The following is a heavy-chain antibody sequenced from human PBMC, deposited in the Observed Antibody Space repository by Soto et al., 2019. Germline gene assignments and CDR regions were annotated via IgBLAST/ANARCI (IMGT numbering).Heavy chain of an antibody. Sequence: EVQLVESGGGLVQPGRSLKLSCAASGFTFSGSAMHWVRQASGKGLEWVGGIRSKANSYVTAYAASVKGRFTISRDDSKKTAYVKMMNLKTKDTAVYYCSSHDYGGDWYFDLWGRGTLVTVSS. J-gene: IGHJ2*01. CDR1: GFTFSGSA. CDR2: IRSKANSYVT. D-gene: IGHD4-17*01. CDR3: SSHDYGGDWYFDL. V-gene: IGHV3-73*02.